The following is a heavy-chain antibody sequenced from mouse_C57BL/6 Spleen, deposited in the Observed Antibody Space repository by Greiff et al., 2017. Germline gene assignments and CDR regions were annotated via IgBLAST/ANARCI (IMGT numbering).Heavy chain of an antibody. D-gene: IGHD3-3*01. V-gene: IGHV1-69*01. CDR3: ARLSVRSRKRVDY. Sequence: QVQLKQPGAELVMPGASVKLSCTASGYTFTSYWMHWVKQRPGQGLEWIGEIGPSDSYTNYNQKFKGKSTLTVDKSSSTAYMQLSSLTSEDTAVYYCARLSVRSRKRVDYWGQGTTLTVSS. CDR1: GYTFTSYW. CDR2: IGPSDSYT. J-gene: IGHJ2*01.